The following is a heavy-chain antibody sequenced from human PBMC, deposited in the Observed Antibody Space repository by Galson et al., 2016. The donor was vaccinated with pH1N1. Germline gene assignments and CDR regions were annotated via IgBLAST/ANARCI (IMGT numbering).Heavy chain of an antibody. J-gene: IGHJ4*02. CDR1: GYSFTRYW. V-gene: IGHV5-51*01. CDR2: IFPGDSDT. Sequence: QSGAEVKKPGESLKISCKGSGYSFTRYWIGWVRQMPGKGLEWMGIIFPGDSDTKYSPSFHGQVTISADKSISTAYLQWGSLKASDTAMYYCARHSGDGYRYGSERYFDYWGQGTLVTASS. D-gene: IGHD5-18*01. CDR3: ARHSGDGYRYGSERYFDY.